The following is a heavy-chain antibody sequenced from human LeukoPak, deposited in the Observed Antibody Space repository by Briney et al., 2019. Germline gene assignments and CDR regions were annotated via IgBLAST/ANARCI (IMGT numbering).Heavy chain of an antibody. CDR3: ATREMATILPDFDY. CDR2: IIPILGIA. V-gene: IGHV1-69*04. Sequence: SVKVSCKASGGTFSSYAISWVRQAPGQGLEWMGRIIPILGIANDAQKFQGRVTITADKSTSTAYMELSSLRSEDTAVYYCATREMATILPDFDYWGQGTLVTVSS. D-gene: IGHD5-24*01. J-gene: IGHJ4*02. CDR1: GGTFSSYA.